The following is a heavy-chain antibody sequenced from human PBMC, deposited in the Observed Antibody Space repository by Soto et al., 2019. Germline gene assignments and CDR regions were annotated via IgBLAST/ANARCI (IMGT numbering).Heavy chain of an antibody. J-gene: IGHJ4*02. Sequence: PGGSLRLSCAASGFTFSDYTMNWVRQAPGKGLEWVSSISSRNAYIYYADSVKGRFTISRDNAKNSLYLQMNSLRAEDTAVYYCARGRVIPAGILDYWGQGTLVTVSS. D-gene: IGHD2-2*01. V-gene: IGHV3-21*01. CDR3: ARGRVIPAGILDY. CDR1: GFTFSDYT. CDR2: ISSRNAYI.